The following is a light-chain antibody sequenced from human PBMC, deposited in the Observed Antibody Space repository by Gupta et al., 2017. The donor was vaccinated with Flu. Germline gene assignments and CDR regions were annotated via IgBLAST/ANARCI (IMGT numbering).Light chain of an antibody. CDR3: ATGHDSLSVV. Sequence: QSVLTQPPSVSGTPGQRVTISCSGSSSNIGTNHVYWYQQFPGTAPKLLIYRNNQRPSGVPVRFSVSKSGTSASLAISGLRSEEEADYYCATGHDSLSVVFGEGTKLTVL. J-gene: IGLJ2*01. CDR2: RNN. V-gene: IGLV1-47*01. CDR1: SSNIGTNH.